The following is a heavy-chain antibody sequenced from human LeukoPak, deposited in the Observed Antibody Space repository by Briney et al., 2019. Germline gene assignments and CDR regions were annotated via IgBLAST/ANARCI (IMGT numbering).Heavy chain of an antibody. J-gene: IGHJ3*02. D-gene: IGHD3-22*01. Sequence: SETLSLTCTVSGGSISSYYWSWIRQPAGKGLEWIGRIYTSGSTNYNPSLKSRVTISVDTSKNQFSLKLSSVTAADTAVYYCARHYYDSSGYYSWDDAFDIWGQGTMVTVSS. CDR3: ARHYYDSSGYYSWDDAFDI. V-gene: IGHV4-4*07. CDR1: GGSISSYY. CDR2: IYTSGST.